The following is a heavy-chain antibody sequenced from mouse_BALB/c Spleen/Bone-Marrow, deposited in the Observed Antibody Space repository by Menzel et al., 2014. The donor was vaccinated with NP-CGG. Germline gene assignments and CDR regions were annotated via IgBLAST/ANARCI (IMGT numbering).Heavy chain of an antibody. CDR1: GFTFSSYY. CDR3: ARRGWDGYFDY. V-gene: IGHV5-6-2*01. J-gene: IGHJ2*01. CDR2: INSNGGST. Sequence: EVMLVESGGGLVKLGGSPKLSCAASGFTFSSYYMSWVRQTPEKRLELVAAINSNGGSTYYPDTVKGRFTISRDNAKNTLYLQMSSLKSEDTALYYCARRGWDGYFDYWGQGTTLTVSS. D-gene: IGHD4-1*01.